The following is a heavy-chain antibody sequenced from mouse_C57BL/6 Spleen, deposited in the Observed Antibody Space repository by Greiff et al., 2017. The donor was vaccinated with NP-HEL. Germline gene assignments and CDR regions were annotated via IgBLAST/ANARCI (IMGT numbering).Heavy chain of an antibody. CDR3: ARHGELEYYYAMDY. D-gene: IGHD4-1*01. CDR1: GFSLTSYG. Sequence: QVQLQQSGPGLVAPSQSLSITCTVSGFSLTSYGVHWVRQPPGKGLEWLVVIWSDGSTTYNSALKSRLSISKDNSKSQVFLKMNSLQTDDTAMYYCARHGELEYYYAMDYWGQGTSVTVSS. CDR2: IWSDGST. V-gene: IGHV2-6-1*01. J-gene: IGHJ4*01.